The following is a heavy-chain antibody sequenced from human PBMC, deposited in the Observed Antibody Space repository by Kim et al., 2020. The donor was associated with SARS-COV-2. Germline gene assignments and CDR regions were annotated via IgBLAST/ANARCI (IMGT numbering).Heavy chain of an antibody. V-gene: IGHV7-4-1*02. D-gene: IGHD3-16*01. CDR2: INTNTGNP. CDR1: GYTFTSYA. CDR3: ARDLSQALNFWGVGYYYYYMDV. Sequence: ASVKVSCKASGYTFTSYAMNWVRQAPGQGLEWMVWINTNTGNPTYAQGFTGRFVFSLDTSVSTAYLQISSLKAEDTAVYYCARDLSQALNFWGVGYYYYYMDVWGKGTTVTVSS. J-gene: IGHJ6*03.